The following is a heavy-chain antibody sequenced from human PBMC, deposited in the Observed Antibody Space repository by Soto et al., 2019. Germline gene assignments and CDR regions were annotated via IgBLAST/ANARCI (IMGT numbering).Heavy chain of an antibody. CDR3: AKTSKLWREFDP. J-gene: IGHJ5*02. D-gene: IGHD2-21*01. V-gene: IGHV3-53*04. CDR1: GFIVNSNN. CDR2: LQSGSA. Sequence: EVQLVESGGGLVQPGGYLRLSCAASGFIVNSNNMVWVRQAPGKGLEWVSLLQSGSAYYGDSVKGRFTMSRDIAKNTLYLQMNNLRPEDTAVYYSAKTSKLWREFDPWGQGTLITVSS.